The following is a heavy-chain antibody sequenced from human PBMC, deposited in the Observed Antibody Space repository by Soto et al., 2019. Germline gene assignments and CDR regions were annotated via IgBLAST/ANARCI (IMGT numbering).Heavy chain of an antibody. Sequence: PSETPSLTCTVSGGSISSGDYYWSWIRQPPGKGLEWIGYIYYSGRTYYNPSLKSRVTISVETSKNQFSLKLSSVTAADTAVYYCAREGLVDYHGLGSYYMAWLDPGGHGSLVTVSS. V-gene: IGHV4-30-4*01. CDR3: AREGLVDYHGLGSYYMAWLDP. D-gene: IGHD3-10*01. CDR1: GGSISSGDYY. CDR2: IYYSGRT. J-gene: IGHJ5*02.